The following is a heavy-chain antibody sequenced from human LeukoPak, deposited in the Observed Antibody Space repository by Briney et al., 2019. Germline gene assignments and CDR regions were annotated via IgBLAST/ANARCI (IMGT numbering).Heavy chain of an antibody. J-gene: IGHJ4*02. CDR1: GGSISSSSYY. Sequence: SETLSLTCTVSGGSISSSSYYWSWIRQPPGKGLEWIGYIYYSGITNYNLSLKSRVTIVDTSKNQFTLKLSSVTAADTAVYYCAREYDSSSLFDYWGQGTLVTVSS. V-gene: IGHV4-61*01. CDR2: IYYSGIT. D-gene: IGHD3-22*01. CDR3: AREYDSSSLFDY.